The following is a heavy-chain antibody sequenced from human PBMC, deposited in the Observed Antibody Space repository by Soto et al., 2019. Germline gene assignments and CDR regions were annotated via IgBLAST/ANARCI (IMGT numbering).Heavy chain of an antibody. J-gene: IGHJ4*02. CDR3: VKWHTSNFDSLPFTGFDF. CDR2: LSGDGRT. CDR1: GLAFSASV. V-gene: IGHV3-23*01. Sequence: PGGCMRLSGLRAGLAFSASVMAWLRKAPGRGLEWLSVLSGDGRTRYALSVTGRFTISRDNSKNTLYLQMRSLRAEDAAAYYCVKWHTSNFDSLPFTGFDFWGQGTQVTVSS. D-gene: IGHD3-22*01.